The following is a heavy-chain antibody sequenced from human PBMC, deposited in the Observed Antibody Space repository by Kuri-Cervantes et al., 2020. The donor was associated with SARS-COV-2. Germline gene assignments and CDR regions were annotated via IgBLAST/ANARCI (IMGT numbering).Heavy chain of an antibody. Sequence: GGSLRLSCATSGLTFSTYSMNRVRQAPGKGLEWVSYISGSSSRIYYADSVKGRFTISRDYAKNSVYLQMKSPRAEDTAVYYCAREGVTGTTYYYYYGMDVWGQGTTVTVSS. J-gene: IGHJ6*02. CDR2: ISGSSSRI. CDR3: AREGVTGTTYYYYYGMDV. CDR1: GLTFSTYS. V-gene: IGHV3-48*01. D-gene: IGHD1-7*01.